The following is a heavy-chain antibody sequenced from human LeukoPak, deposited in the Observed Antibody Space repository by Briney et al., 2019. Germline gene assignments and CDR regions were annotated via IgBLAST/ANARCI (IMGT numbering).Heavy chain of an antibody. D-gene: IGHD3-3*01. CDR3: ARHWVGIFGVAKPFDY. Sequence: PSETLSLTCTVSGGSISSSSYYWGWIRQPPGKGLEWIGSIYYSGSTYYNPSLKSRVTISVDTSKNQFSLKLSSVTAADTAVYYCARHWVGIFGVAKPFDYWGQGTLVTVSS. V-gene: IGHV4-39*01. CDR1: GGSISSSSYY. CDR2: IYYSGST. J-gene: IGHJ4*02.